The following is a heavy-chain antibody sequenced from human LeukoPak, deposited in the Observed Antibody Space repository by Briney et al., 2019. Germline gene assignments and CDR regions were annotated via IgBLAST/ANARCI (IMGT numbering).Heavy chain of an antibody. D-gene: IGHD2-21*01. CDR2: VSGGGANT. Sequence: PGRSLRLSCAASGFTFSNYAMRWVRQVPGKGLAWDSTVSGGGANTYYADSVKGRFTISRDNSKNTLYLQMSSLRVDDTAVYYCARGAGRFPTSPTDSWGQGSLVTVSS. CDR1: GFTFSNYA. V-gene: IGHV3-23*01. CDR3: ARGAGRFPTSPTDS. J-gene: IGHJ4*02.